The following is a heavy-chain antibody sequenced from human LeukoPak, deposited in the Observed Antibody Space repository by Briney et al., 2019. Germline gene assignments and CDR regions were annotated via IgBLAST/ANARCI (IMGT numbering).Heavy chain of an antibody. CDR2: ISYSGST. CDR3: ARNFDSYNAFDI. Sequence: SETLSLTCTVSGFSISSSDYYWSWIRQHPTKGLEWIGHISYSGSTYYNPSLKSRVTISEDTSKNHFSLRLSSVTAADAAVYYCARNFDSYNAFDIWGQGTMVTVSS. D-gene: IGHD3-22*01. J-gene: IGHJ3*02. CDR1: GFSISSSDYY. V-gene: IGHV4-31*03.